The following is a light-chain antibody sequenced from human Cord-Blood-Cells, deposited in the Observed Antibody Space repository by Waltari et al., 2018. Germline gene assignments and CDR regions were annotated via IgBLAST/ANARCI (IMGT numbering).Light chain of an antibody. V-gene: IGKV1-39*01. CDR1: QSISSY. Sequence: DIQMTQSPSSLSASVGDRVTITCRASQSISSYLNWYQQKPGKAPKLLIYAASSLQRGVPSRCSGSGSGTEFTLTISSLQHSDFATYYCQQSYSTPYTFGQGTKLEIK. CDR3: QQSYSTPYT. CDR2: AAS. J-gene: IGKJ2*01.